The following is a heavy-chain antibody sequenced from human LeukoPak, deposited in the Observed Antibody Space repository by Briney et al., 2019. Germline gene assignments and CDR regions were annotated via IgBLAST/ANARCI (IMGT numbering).Heavy chain of an antibody. CDR2: INHSGST. Sequence: PSETLSLTCAVYGGSLSGYYWSWIRQPPGKGLEWIGEINHSGSTNYNPSLKSRVTISVDTSKNQIFLRLSSVTAADTAVYYCASPNYDFWSGYRGVFDIWGQGTMVTVSS. V-gene: IGHV4-34*01. CDR1: GGSLSGYY. D-gene: IGHD3-3*01. J-gene: IGHJ3*02. CDR3: ASPNYDFWSGYRGVFDI.